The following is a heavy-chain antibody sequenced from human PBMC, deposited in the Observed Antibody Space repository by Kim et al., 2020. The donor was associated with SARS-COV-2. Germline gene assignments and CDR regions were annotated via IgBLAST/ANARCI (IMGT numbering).Heavy chain of an antibody. D-gene: IGHD6-19*01. Sequence: SETLSLTCTVSGGSISSSSYYWGWIRQPPGKGLEWIGSIYYSGSTYYNPSLKSRVTISVDTSKNQFSLKLSSVTAADTAVYYCARGQAVAGHFDYWGQGT. J-gene: IGHJ4*02. CDR3: ARGQAVAGHFDY. CDR1: GGSISSSSYY. CDR2: IYYSGST. V-gene: IGHV4-39*07.